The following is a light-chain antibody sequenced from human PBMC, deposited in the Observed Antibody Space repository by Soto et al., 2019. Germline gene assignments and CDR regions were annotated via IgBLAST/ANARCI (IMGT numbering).Light chain of an antibody. CDR1: QSILHTSNNKNY. J-gene: IGKJ2*01. Sequence: DIVMTQSPESLAVSLGERATINCKSSQSILHTSNNKNYLAWYQQKAGQPPKLLIYWASTRESGVPDRFSGSGSVTDFTLTISSLQAEDVAVYYCQQYYGSPIFGQGTRLEIK. CDR3: QQYYGSPI. CDR2: WAS. V-gene: IGKV4-1*01.